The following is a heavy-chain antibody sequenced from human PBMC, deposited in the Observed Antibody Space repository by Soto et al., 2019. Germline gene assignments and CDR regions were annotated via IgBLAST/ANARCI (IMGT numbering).Heavy chain of an antibody. CDR2: ISGSGGST. D-gene: IGHD3-22*01. CDR1: GFTFSSYA. J-gene: IGHJ6*02. V-gene: IGHV3-23*01. Sequence: EVQLLESGGGLVQPGGSLRLSCVASGFTFSSYAMSWVRQAPGKGLEWVSAISGSGGSTYYADSVKGRFTISRDNSKNTRYLQMNSLRAEDTAVYYCAANRGYNYYYGMDVWGQGTTVTVSS. CDR3: AANRGYNYYYGMDV.